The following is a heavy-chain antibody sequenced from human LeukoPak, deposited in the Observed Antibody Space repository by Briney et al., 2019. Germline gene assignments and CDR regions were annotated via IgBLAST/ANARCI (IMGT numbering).Heavy chain of an antibody. CDR1: GGSISSYY. Sequence: PSETLSLTSTVSGGSISSYYWSRLRQPPGKGLEWIGYIYYSGGTNYNPSLKSRVTISVDTSKNQFSLKLSSMTAADTAVYYCARCTDSGGLDYWGQGTLVTVSS. V-gene: IGHV4-59*01. J-gene: IGHJ4*02. D-gene: IGHD3-16*01. CDR2: IYYSGGT. CDR3: ARCTDSGGLDY.